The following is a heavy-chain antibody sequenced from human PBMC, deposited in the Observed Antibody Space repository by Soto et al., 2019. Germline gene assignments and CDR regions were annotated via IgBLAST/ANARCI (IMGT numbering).Heavy chain of an antibody. CDR1: GGSISTYY. CDR2: IYYSGST. CDR3: AREGSYKNYYYYGMDV. D-gene: IGHD2-15*01. Sequence: SETLSLSCTVAGGSISTYYWSWIRQPPGKGLEWIGDIYYSGSTNYTPSLKSRVSISVDTSKNQFSLMLSSVTAADTAVYYCAREGSYKNYYYYGMDVWGQGTTVT. V-gene: IGHV4-59*01. J-gene: IGHJ6*02.